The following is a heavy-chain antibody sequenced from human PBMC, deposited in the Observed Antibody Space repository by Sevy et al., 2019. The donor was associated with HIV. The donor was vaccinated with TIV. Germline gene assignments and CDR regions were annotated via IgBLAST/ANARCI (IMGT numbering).Heavy chain of an antibody. Sequence: GGSLRLSCAASGFTFSSYSMNWVRQAPGKGLEWVSSISSSSYIYYADSVKGRFTISRDNAKNSLYLQMNSLRAEDTAVYYCARDRRYSSSSDGMDVWDQGTTVTVSS. J-gene: IGHJ6*02. CDR1: GFTFSSYS. D-gene: IGHD6-6*01. CDR3: ARDRRYSSSSDGMDV. CDR2: ISSSSYI. V-gene: IGHV3-21*01.